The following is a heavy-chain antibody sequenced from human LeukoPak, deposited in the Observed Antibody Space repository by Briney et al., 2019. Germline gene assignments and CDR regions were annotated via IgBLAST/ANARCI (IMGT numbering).Heavy chain of an antibody. J-gene: IGHJ2*01. CDR2: INPSGGST. CDR3: ARPRALEWYFDL. Sequence: ASVKVSCKASGYTFTSYYMHWVRQAPGQGLERMGIINPSGGSTSYAQKFQGRVTMTRDTSTSTVYMELSSLRSEDTAVYYCARPRALEWYFDLWGRGTLVTVSS. CDR1: GYTFTSYY. V-gene: IGHV1-46*01.